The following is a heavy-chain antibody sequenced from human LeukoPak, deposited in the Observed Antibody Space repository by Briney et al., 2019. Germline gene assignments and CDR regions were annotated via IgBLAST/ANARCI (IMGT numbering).Heavy chain of an antibody. CDR3: ARGHDYYYSGIQSWFDP. D-gene: IGHD3-10*01. J-gene: IGHJ5*02. CDR1: GGSISDYY. Sequence: SETLSLTCTVSGGSISDYYWSWIRQPPEKGLEWIGYIHSIGGTNYNPSPKSRVTTSVDTSKNQFSLKLSSVTAADTAFYYCARGHDYYYSGIQSWFDPWGQGTLVTVSS. CDR2: IHSIGGT. V-gene: IGHV4-59*01.